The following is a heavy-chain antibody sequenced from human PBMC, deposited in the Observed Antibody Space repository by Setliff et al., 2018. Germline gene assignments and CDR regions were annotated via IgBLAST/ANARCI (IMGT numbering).Heavy chain of an antibody. CDR3: ARYNSSAACFDL. Sequence: KASETLSLTCTVYGASFSDYYWGWIRQPPGKGLEWIAEINHSGSTNYNPSLKSRVTISVDTSKKRFSLMLRSVTAADTAIYYCARYNSSAACFDLWGPGTLVTVSS. J-gene: IGHJ5*02. CDR1: GASFSDYY. V-gene: IGHV4-34*10. D-gene: IGHD2-21*01. CDR2: INHSGST.